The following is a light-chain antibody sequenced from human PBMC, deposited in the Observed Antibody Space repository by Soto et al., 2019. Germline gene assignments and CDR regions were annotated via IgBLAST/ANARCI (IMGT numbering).Light chain of an antibody. J-gene: IGKJ4*01. Sequence: EIVLTQSPGTLPLSPGERATLSCRASQSVSSSYLAWYQQQPGQAPRLLIYGASSRATGIPDRFSGSGSGTDFTLTISRLEPEDFAVYYCQQFGDSPPVTFGGGTKVEI. CDR2: GAS. V-gene: IGKV3-20*01. CDR3: QQFGDSPPVT. CDR1: QSVSSSY.